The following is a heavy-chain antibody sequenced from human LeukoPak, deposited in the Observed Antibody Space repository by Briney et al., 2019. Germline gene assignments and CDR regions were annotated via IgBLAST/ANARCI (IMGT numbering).Heavy chain of an antibody. CDR2: INTNTGNP. D-gene: IGHD6-13*01. V-gene: IGHV7-4-1*02. J-gene: IGHJ5*02. CDR1: GYTFSSYA. Sequence: ASVKVSCKASGYTFSSYAVNWVRQAPGQGLEWMGWINTNTGNPTYAQGFTGRFVFSLDTSVSTAYLQISSLQAEDTAVYYCARDLSTSWYNWFDPWGQGTLVTVSS. CDR3: ARDLSTSWYNWFDP.